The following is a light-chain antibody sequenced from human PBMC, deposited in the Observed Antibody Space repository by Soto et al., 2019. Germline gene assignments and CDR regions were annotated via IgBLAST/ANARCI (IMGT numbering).Light chain of an antibody. V-gene: IGKV1-9*01. CDR1: QDITSY. J-gene: IGKJ3*01. Sequence: IQFTQSPSSLPASVGDRVAITCRASQDITSYLAWYQQKPGNAPKLLIYAASTFQSGVPPRFSGSGSGTDFTLTISSLRPEDFATYYCQQLSTSPVTFGPGTKVDIK. CDR3: QQLSTSPVT. CDR2: AAS.